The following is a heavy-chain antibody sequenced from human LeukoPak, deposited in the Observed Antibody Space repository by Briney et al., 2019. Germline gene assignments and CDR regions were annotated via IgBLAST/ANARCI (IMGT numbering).Heavy chain of an antibody. CDR3: AREKAMVCVD. Sequence: ASVKVSCKASGYTFTNYGINWVRQAPGQGLEWMGWINPNSGGTNYAQKFQGWVTMTRDTSISTAYMELSRLRSDDTAVYYCAREKAMVCVDWGQGTLVTVSS. J-gene: IGHJ4*02. CDR2: INPNSGGT. CDR1: GYTFTNYG. V-gene: IGHV1-2*04. D-gene: IGHD5-18*01.